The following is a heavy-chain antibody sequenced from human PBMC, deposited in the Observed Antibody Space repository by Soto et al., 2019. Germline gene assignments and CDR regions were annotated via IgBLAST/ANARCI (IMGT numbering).Heavy chain of an antibody. CDR2: VSKDGSDK. CDR3: ARSYCGDNCALDY. V-gene: IGHV3-30-3*01. D-gene: IGHD2-21*02. Sequence: GGSLRLSCAASGFIFSSFPMHWVRQAPGKGLEWVAVVSKDGSDKHYADSVKGRFTISRDNSENTLHLQMNSLRPEDTGVYYCARSYCGDNCALDYWGQGTPVTVSS. CDR1: GFIFSSFP. J-gene: IGHJ4*02.